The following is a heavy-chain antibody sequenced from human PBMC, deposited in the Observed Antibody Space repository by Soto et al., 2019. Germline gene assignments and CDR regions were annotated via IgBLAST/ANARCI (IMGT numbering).Heavy chain of an antibody. CDR1: GFTFSSYE. D-gene: IGHD6-19*01. CDR2: ISSSGSTI. V-gene: IGHV3-48*03. CDR3: ARDSPKYSSGWLDY. J-gene: IGHJ4*02. Sequence: HPGGSLRLSCAASGFTFSSYEMNWVRRAPGKGLEWVSYISSSGSTIYHADSVKGRFTISRDNAKNSLYLQMNSLRAEDTAVYYCARDSPKYSSGWLDYWGQGTLVTVSS.